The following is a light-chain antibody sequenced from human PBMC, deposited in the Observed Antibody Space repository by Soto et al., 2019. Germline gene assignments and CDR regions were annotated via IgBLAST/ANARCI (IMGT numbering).Light chain of an antibody. CDR1: SSVVCRFNF. V-gene: IGLV2-14*01. Sequence: QSVPAHPWSVSASPGQSITISGTVTSSVVCRFNFVSLFQQHPGIAPKLRIYEVTKRPSVDSNRITCSKSGNTASLTISGLQTKDEADYYRSSYTARRTYVFGTGTKVTVL. CDR2: EVT. J-gene: IGLJ1*01. CDR3: SSYTARRTYV.